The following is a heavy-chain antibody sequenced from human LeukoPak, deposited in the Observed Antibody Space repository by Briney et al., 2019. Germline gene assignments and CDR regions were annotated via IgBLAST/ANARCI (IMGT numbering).Heavy chain of an antibody. CDR1: GYTFTSYA. CDR2: INAGNGNT. D-gene: IGHD6-13*01. V-gene: IGHV1-3*01. CDR3: ARDGRYSSSWYAEPYFDY. Sequence: ASVKVSCKASGYTFTSYAMHWVRQAPGQRLEWMGWINAGNGNTKYSQKFQGRVTITRDTSASTAYMELSSLRSEDTAVYYCARDGRYSSSWYAEPYFDYWGQGTLVTVSP. J-gene: IGHJ4*02.